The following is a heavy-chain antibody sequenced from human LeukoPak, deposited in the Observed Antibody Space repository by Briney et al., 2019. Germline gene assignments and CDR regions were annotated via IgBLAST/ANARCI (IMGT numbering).Heavy chain of an antibody. CDR3: ARDRVVRGVMVY. Sequence: ASVKVSCEASGYTFTGYYMHWVRQAPGQGLEWMGWINPNSGGTNYAQKFQGRVTMTRDTSISTAYMELSRLRSDDTAVYYCARDRVVRGVMVYWGQGTLVTVSS. J-gene: IGHJ4*02. V-gene: IGHV1-2*02. D-gene: IGHD3-10*01. CDR2: INPNSGGT. CDR1: GYTFTGYY.